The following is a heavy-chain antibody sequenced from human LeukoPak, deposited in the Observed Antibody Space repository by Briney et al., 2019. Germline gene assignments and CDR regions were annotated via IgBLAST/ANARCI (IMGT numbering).Heavy chain of an antibody. CDR3: ARHDFGYSSGWYFDY. D-gene: IGHD6-19*01. Sequence: GESLKISCKGSGYSFTSYWIGWVRQMPGKGLEWMGIIFSGVFDTRYRPSFQGQVTISADKSISTAYLQWSSLKASDTDMYYCARHDFGYSSGWYFDYWGQGTLVTVSS. CDR1: GYSFTSYW. CDR2: IFSGVFDT. J-gene: IGHJ4*02. V-gene: IGHV5-51*01.